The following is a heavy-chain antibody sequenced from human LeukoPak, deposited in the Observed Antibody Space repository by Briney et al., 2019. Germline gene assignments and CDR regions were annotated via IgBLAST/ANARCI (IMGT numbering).Heavy chain of an antibody. Sequence: SVKVSCKASGGTFSSYAISWVRQAPGQGLEWMGGIIPIFGTANYAQKFQGRVTITTDESTSTAYMELSSLRSEDTAVYYCARGLLLGYCSSTSCYNDAFDIWGQGTMVTVSS. CDR1: GGTFSSYA. J-gene: IGHJ3*02. V-gene: IGHV1-69*05. CDR3: ARGLLLGYCSSTSCYNDAFDI. D-gene: IGHD2-2*01. CDR2: IIPIFGTA.